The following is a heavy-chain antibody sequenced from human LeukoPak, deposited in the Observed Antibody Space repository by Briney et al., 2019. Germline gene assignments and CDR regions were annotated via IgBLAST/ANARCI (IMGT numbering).Heavy chain of an antibody. CDR1: GGSFSGYY. D-gene: IGHD3-22*01. Sequence: SETLSLTCAVYGGSFSGYYWSWIRQPPGKGLEWIGEINHSGSTNYNPSLKSRDTISVDTSKNQFSLKLSSVTAADTAVYYCARGLRGYSYGYRTYYDSSGYLFDYWGQGTLVTVSS. J-gene: IGHJ4*02. CDR3: ARGLRGYSYGYRTYYDSSGYLFDY. V-gene: IGHV4-34*01. CDR2: INHSGST.